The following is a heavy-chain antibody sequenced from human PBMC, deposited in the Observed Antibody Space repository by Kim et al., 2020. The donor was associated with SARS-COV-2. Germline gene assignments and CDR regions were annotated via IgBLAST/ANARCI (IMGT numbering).Heavy chain of an antibody. V-gene: IGHV4-4*07. Sequence: TPSLKSRITMSMETSKNQFSLKLSAVTAADTAVYYCARAYSNYNYYYIDVWGKGTTVTVSS. J-gene: IGHJ6*03. CDR3: ARAYSNYNYYYIDV. D-gene: IGHD2-15*01.